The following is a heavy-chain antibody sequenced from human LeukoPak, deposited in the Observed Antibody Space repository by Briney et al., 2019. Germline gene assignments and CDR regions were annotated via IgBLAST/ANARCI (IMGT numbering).Heavy chain of an antibody. CDR1: GGSISSYY. Sequence: SETLSLTCTVSGGSISSYYWSWIRQPPGKGLEWIGYIYYSGSTNYNPSLKSRVTISVDTSKNQFSLKLSSVTAADTAVYYCASLYSGSYRGNAFDIWGQGTMVTLSS. V-gene: IGHV4-59*01. CDR2: IYYSGST. D-gene: IGHD1-26*01. J-gene: IGHJ3*02. CDR3: ASLYSGSYRGNAFDI.